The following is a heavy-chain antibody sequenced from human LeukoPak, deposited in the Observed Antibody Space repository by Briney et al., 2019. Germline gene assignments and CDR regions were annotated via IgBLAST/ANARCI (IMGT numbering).Heavy chain of an antibody. CDR3: ARDGYYDDAFDI. V-gene: IGHV3-21*01. J-gene: IGHJ3*02. D-gene: IGHD3-22*01. CDR1: GFTFSSYS. Sequence: GGSLRLSCAASGFTFSSYSMNWVRQAPGRGLEWVSSISSSSSYIYYAGSVKGRFTISRDNAKNSLYLQMNSLRAEDTAVYYCARDGYYDDAFDIWGQGTMVTVSS. CDR2: ISSSSSYI.